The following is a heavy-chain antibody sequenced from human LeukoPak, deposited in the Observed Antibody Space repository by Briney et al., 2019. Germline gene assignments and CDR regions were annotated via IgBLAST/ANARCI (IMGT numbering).Heavy chain of an antibody. V-gene: IGHV4-39*01. D-gene: IGHD6-19*01. CDR2: IYYSGST. Sequence: SETLSLTCTVSGGSISSSSYYWGLIRQPPGKGLEWIGSIYYSGSTYYNPSLKSRVTISVDTSKNQFSLKLSSVTAADTAVYYCARGGNLRIAVAGWEFSYYMDVWGKGTTVTVSS. J-gene: IGHJ6*03. CDR1: GGSISSSSYY. CDR3: ARGGNLRIAVAGWEFSYYMDV.